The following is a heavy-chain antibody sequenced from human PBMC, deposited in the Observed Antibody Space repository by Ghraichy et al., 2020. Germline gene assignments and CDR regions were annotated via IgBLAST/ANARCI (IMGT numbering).Heavy chain of an antibody. D-gene: IGHD3-3*01. CDR3: ARAPTLITIFGVAPYYFDY. Sequence: GESLNISCAASGFTFSTYWMSWVRQAPGKGLDWVANINQDESEKYSVDSVKGRFTISRDNAKNSLYLQMNSLRAEDTAVYYCARAPTLITIFGVAPYYFDYWGQGTLVTVSS. CDR2: INQDESEK. J-gene: IGHJ4*02. V-gene: IGHV3-7*01. CDR1: GFTFSTYW.